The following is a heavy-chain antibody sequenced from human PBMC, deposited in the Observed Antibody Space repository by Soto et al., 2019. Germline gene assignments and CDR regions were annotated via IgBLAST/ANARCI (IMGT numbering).Heavy chain of an antibody. CDR3: ARMATSGTLNWFDP. V-gene: IGHV1-8*01. J-gene: IGHJ5*02. Sequence: VKVSCKASGYTFGNNDISWVRQATGQGLEWMGWMNPNSGNTGYAQKFQGRVTMTRNTSMATAYLELSSLRSDDTAIYYCARMATSGTLNWFDPWGQGTLVTVSS. CDR1: GYTFGNND. CDR2: MNPNSGNT.